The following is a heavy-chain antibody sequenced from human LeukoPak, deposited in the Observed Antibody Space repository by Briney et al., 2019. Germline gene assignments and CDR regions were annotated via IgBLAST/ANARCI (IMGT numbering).Heavy chain of an antibody. D-gene: IGHD3-22*01. V-gene: IGHV1-18*01. Sequence: ASVKVSCKASGYTFTSYGISWVRQAPGQGLEWMGWISAYNGNTNYAQKLQGRVTMTTDTSTSTAYMELRSLRSDDRAVYYCARDHYYDSSGYTRSADYWGQGTLVTVSS. CDR2: ISAYNGNT. CDR1: GYTFTSYG. CDR3: ARDHYYDSSGYTRSADY. J-gene: IGHJ4*02.